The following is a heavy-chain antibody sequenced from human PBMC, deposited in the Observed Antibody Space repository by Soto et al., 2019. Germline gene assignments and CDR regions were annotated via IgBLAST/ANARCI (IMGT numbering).Heavy chain of an antibody. CDR2: ISGSGGST. V-gene: IGHV3-23*01. Sequence: PGGTLRLSCAAYGFTFSSYAMSWVRQAPGKGLEWVSAISGSGGSTYYADSVKGRFTISRDNSKNTLYLQMNSMRAEDTAVYYCANEGRKIATIGYFDYWGQGTLVTVSS. CDR3: ANEGRKIATIGYFDY. D-gene: IGHD2-21*01. J-gene: IGHJ4*02. CDR1: GFTFSSYA.